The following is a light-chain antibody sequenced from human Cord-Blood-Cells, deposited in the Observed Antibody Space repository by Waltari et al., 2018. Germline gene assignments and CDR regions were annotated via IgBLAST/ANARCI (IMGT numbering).Light chain of an antibody. CDR2: AAS. J-gene: IGKJ2*01. CDR3: QQSYSTPYT. Sequence: DIQMTQSPSSLSASVGDRVTITCRASQSISSYLNWYQQKPGKAPKLLIYAASSVQSGVPSRFSGSGSGTDFTLTISSLQPEDFATYYCQQSYSTPYTFVQGTKLEIK. CDR1: QSISSY. V-gene: IGKV1-39*01.